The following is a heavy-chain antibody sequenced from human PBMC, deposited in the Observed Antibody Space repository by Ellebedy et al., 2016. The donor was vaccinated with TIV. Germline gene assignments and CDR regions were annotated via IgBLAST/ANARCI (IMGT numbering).Heavy chain of an antibody. CDR1: GFTFSNYW. J-gene: IGHJ3*02. V-gene: IGHV3-74*01. CDR2: IGSDGFGT. Sequence: GESLKISCAASGFTFSNYWMHWVRQVPGEGLVRVSRIGSDGFGTSYSDSVKGRFTISRDNAKNTLFLQMNSLRAEDTALYYCARVYCSGATCPAAFDIWGQGTMVTVSS. D-gene: IGHD2-15*01. CDR3: ARVYCSGATCPAAFDI.